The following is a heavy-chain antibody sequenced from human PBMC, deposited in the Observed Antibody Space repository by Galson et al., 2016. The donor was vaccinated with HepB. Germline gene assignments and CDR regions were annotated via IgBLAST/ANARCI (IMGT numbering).Heavy chain of an antibody. Sequence: SLRLSCAASGFTFSSYAMHWVRQAPGKGLEWVALISYDGSNKYYADSVKGRFTISRDNSKNTLYLQMNSLRPEDTAVYYCARGPSEYGDYDYFQHWGQGTLVTVSS. CDR3: ARGPSEYGDYDYFQH. D-gene: IGHD4-17*01. CDR1: GFTFSSYA. J-gene: IGHJ1*01. V-gene: IGHV3-30-3*01. CDR2: ISYDGSNK.